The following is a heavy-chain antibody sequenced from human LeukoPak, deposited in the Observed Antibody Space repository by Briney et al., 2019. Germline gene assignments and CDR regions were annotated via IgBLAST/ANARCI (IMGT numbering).Heavy chain of an antibody. D-gene: IGHD3-10*01. V-gene: IGHV3-23*01. CDR1: GCTFSSYA. CDR3: AKLGGIIRGVMDV. J-gene: IGHJ6*02. Sequence: GGSLRLSCAASGCTFSSYAMSWVRQAPAKELDWVSTISGSGDSTYYADSVNGRFPISRDNSKNTLYLQMNSLRAEDTAVYYCAKLGGIIRGVMDVWGQGTTVTVSS. CDR2: ISGSGDST.